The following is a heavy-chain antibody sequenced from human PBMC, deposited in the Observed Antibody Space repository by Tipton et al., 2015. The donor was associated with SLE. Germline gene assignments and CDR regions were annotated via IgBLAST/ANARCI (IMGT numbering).Heavy chain of an antibody. J-gene: IGHJ6*02. D-gene: IGHD3-3*01. Sequence: TLSLTCTVSGGSISGYYWSWIRQSPGKGLEWIGYISYTGSTTFNPSLKSRVTISLDTSKNNFSLKLSSVTAADTTVYYCARRFLEWFGYGMVVWGQGPTVTVYS. CDR1: GGSISGYY. CDR2: ISYTGST. CDR3: ARRFLEWFGYGMVV. V-gene: IGHV4-59*12.